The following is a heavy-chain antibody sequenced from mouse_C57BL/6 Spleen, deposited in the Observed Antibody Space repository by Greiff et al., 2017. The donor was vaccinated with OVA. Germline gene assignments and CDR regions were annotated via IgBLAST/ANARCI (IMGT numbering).Heavy chain of an antibody. CDR2: INPTSGYT. V-gene: IGHV1-4*01. D-gene: IGHD2-5*01. CDR1: GYTFTSYT. J-gene: IGHJ2*01. CDR3: ARSPYSNGPDY. Sequence: QVQLQQSGAELVRPGASVKLSCKASGYTFTSYTMHWVKQRPGQGLEWIGYINPTSGYTNYNQKFKDKSTLTADKSSSTAYMQLSSLTSEDAAVYYCARSPYSNGPDYWGQGTTLTVSA.